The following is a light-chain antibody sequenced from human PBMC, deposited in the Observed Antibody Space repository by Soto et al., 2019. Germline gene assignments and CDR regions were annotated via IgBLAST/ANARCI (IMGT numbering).Light chain of an antibody. J-gene: IGLJ1*01. CDR1: SSNVGGNP. CDR2: TNT. Sequence: LTPPASACGTPGQRYTISCSGSSSNVGGNPVNWYQHVPTTAPKLLIYTNTQRPSGVPDRFSGSKSGTSSSLAISGLQSEHEADYYCASWDDSLNGPVFGTGTKVTVL. CDR3: ASWDDSLNGPV. V-gene: IGLV1-44*01.